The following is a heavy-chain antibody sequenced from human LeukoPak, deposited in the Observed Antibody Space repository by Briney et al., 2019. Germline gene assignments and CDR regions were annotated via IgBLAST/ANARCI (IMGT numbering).Heavy chain of an antibody. J-gene: IGHJ4*02. V-gene: IGHV3-21*01. Sequence: GGSLRLSCAASGFTFSSYSMNWVRQAPGKGLEWVSSISSSSSYIYYADSVKGRFTISRDNAKNSLYLQMNSLRAEDTAVYCCARAMAAMTTVTTDDYWGQGTLVTVSS. CDR2: ISSSSSYI. D-gene: IGHD4-17*01. CDR3: ARAMAAMTTVTTDDY. CDR1: GFTFSSYS.